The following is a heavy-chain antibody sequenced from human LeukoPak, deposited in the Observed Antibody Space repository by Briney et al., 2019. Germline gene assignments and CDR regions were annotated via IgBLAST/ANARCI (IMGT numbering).Heavy chain of an antibody. CDR2: IYSGGST. CDR1: GFTFSSYW. J-gene: IGHJ4*02. CDR3: ARVMITFGGPSGYFDY. V-gene: IGHV3-53*01. Sequence: PGGSLRLSCAASGFTFSSYWMSWVRQAPGKGLEWVSVIYSGGSTYYADSVKGRFTISRDNSKNTLYLQMNSLRAEDTAVYYCARVMITFGGPSGYFDYWGQGTLVTVSS. D-gene: IGHD3-16*01.